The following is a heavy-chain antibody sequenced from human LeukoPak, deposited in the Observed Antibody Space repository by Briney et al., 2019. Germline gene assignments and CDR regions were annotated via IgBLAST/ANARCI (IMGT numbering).Heavy chain of an antibody. CDR1: AGSISTYH. J-gene: IGHJ4*02. Sequence: PSETLSLTCTVSAGSISTYHWNWIRKSPEKGLEWIGYMQSTGNSNYNPSFKSRVTISVDMSRNQIVLYLSSVTAADTAVCFCARDKQHSYGRYFDHWGQGILVTVSS. V-gene: IGHV4-59*01. CDR3: ARDKQHSYGRYFDH. D-gene: IGHD5-18*01. CDR2: MQSTGNS.